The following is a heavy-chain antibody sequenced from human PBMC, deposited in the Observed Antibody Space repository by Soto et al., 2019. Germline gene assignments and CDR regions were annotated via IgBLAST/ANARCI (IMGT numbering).Heavy chain of an antibody. D-gene: IGHD7-27*01. J-gene: IGHJ2*01. V-gene: IGHV3-74*01. CDR3: ARSPGDSWYFDL. CDR1: GFTFSRYW. Sequence: EVQLVESGGGLVQPGGSLRLSCAASGFTFSRYWMHWVRQAPGKGLVWVSRIKSDGSSTSYADSVEGRFTISRDNAKNSLSLQMNSLRAEDKAVYYCARSPGDSWYFDLWGRGTLVTVSS. CDR2: IKSDGSST.